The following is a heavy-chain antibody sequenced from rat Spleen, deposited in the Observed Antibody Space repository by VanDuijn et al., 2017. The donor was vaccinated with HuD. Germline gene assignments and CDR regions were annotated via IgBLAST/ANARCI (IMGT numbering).Heavy chain of an antibody. Sequence: EVHLVESGGGLVRPGRALKLSCAASGCTYSHYVMAWVRQAPRKGLEWVAAISTGGGNTYYRDSVKGRFTISRDNAKSTLYLQINSLRSEDTATYYCARQDYGYNYDYWGQGVMVTVSS. V-gene: IGHV5-25*01. CDR1: GCTYSHYV. J-gene: IGHJ2*01. CDR3: ARQDYGYNYDY. D-gene: IGHD1-9*01. CDR2: ISTGGGNT.